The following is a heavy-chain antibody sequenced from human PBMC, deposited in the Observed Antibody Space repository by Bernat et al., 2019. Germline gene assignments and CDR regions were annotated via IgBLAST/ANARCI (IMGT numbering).Heavy chain of an antibody. V-gene: IGHV3-53*04. J-gene: IGHJ1*01. Sequence: EVQLVESGGGLVQPGGSLRLSCAASGFTVSGNYMSWVRQAPGKGLEWVSVIYSGGSTYYADSVKGRFTISRHNSKNTLFLQMNSLRAEDTAVYYCASHSESYSPEYFQHWGQGTLVTVSS. CDR1: GFTVSGNY. D-gene: IGHD1-26*01. CDR3: ASHSESYSPEYFQH. CDR2: IYSGGST.